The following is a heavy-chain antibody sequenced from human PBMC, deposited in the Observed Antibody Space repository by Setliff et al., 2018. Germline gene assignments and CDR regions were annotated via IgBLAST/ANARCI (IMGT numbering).Heavy chain of an antibody. V-gene: IGHV1-24*01. D-gene: IGHD6-13*01. Sequence: ASVKVSCKVSGYTLTELSMHWVRQAPGKGLEWMGGFDPEDGETVYAQKFQGRVTMTEDTSTDTAYMELSSLRSEDTAVYYCATVEAITIAAAGTTIFDYWGQGTLVTVSS. CDR3: ATVEAITIAAAGTTIFDY. CDR2: FDPEDGET. CDR1: GYTLTELS. J-gene: IGHJ4*02.